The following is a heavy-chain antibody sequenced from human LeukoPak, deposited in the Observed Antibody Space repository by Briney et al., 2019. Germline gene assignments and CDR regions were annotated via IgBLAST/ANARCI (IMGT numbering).Heavy chain of an antibody. CDR1: GYTFTSYG. Sequence: GASVKVSCKASGYTFTSYGISWVRQAPGQGLEWMGWISAYNGNTNYAQKLQGRVTMTTDTSTSTAYMELRSLRSDDTAVYYCARGAAPAYYDSSALENWGQGTLVTVSS. D-gene: IGHD3-22*01. V-gene: IGHV1-18*01. J-gene: IGHJ4*02. CDR2: ISAYNGNT. CDR3: ARGAAPAYYDSSALEN.